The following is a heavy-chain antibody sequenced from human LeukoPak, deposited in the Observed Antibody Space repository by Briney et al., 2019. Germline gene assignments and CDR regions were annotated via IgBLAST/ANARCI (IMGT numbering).Heavy chain of an antibody. J-gene: IGHJ4*02. CDR2: ISSSSSYI. CDR3: ATRSPADY. V-gene: IGHV3-21*01. Sequence: GGSLRLSCAASGFSVNGNDMIWVRQAPGKGLEWVSSISSSSSYIYYADSVKGRFTISRDNAKNSLYLQMNSLRAEDTAVYYCATRSPADYWGQGTLVTVSS. CDR1: GFSVNGND.